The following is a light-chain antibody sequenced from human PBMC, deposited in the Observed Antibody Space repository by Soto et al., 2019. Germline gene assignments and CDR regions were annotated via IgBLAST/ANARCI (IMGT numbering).Light chain of an antibody. J-gene: IGKJ1*01. CDR2: GAS. Sequence: EIVLTQSPPTLSVSPGERATLSCRASQTVSRHLAWYQQKPGQAPRLLIFGASTRATGIPARFSGSGSGTDFTLTISSLEPEDFAVYYCQQRSNWLWTFGQGTKVDIK. CDR1: QTVSRH. CDR3: QQRSNWLWT. V-gene: IGKV3-11*01.